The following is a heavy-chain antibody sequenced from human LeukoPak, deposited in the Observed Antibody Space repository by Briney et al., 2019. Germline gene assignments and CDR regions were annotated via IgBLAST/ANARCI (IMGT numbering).Heavy chain of an antibody. CDR3: ARGGYSYFAS. J-gene: IGHJ5*02. CDR2: MKEDGSEI. Sequence: PGGSLRLSCAASGFTISTSTMSWVPKAPGKGLEWVAKMKEDGSEISYVDSVKGRFTISRDNAKNLMFLQMNSLRAEDTAVYYCARGGYSYFASWGQGTLVTVSS. V-gene: IGHV3-7*01. D-gene: IGHD5-18*01. CDR1: GFTISTST.